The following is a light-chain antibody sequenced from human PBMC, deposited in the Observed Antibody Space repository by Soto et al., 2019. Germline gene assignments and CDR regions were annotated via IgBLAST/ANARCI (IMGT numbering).Light chain of an antibody. CDR3: CSYAGTYSL. Sequence: QSALTQPRSVSGSPGQSVTISCTGTSSDVGGYNFVSWYQHHPGKAPKIMIYDVTERPSGVPDRFSGSKSSNTASLTISGLQAEDEADYYCCSYAGTYSLLGGGTKLTVL. CDR1: SSDVGGYNF. J-gene: IGLJ2*01. CDR2: DVT. V-gene: IGLV2-11*01.